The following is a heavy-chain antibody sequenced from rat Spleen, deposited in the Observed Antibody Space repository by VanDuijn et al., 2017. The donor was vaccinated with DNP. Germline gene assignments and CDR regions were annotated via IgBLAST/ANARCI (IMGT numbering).Heavy chain of an antibody. V-gene: IGHV5-7*01. J-gene: IGHJ3*01. D-gene: IGHD1-11*01. CDR3: VRQELRRLYWFAY. CDR2: ISYDDSSS. CDR1: GFTFTDYN. Sequence: EVRLVESDGGLVQPGRSLKLSCEASGFTFTDYNMAWVRQAPTRGLEWVATISYDDSSSYYRDSVKGRFTISRDNAKRTLYLQMDSLRSAETATYYCVRQELRRLYWFAYWGQGTLVTVSS.